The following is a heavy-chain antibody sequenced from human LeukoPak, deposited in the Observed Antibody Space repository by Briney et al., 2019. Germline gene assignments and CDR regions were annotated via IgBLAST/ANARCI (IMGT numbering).Heavy chain of an antibody. Sequence: PGGSLRLSCAASGFTFSSYSMNWVRQAPGKGLEWVPSISSSSNYIYYADSVKGRFTISRDNAKDSLYLQMNSLRAEDTAVYYCAREGTYYGYWGQGTLVTVSP. V-gene: IGHV3-21*01. J-gene: IGHJ4*02. D-gene: IGHD3-10*01. CDR3: AREGTYYGY. CDR1: GFTFSSYS. CDR2: ISSSSNYI.